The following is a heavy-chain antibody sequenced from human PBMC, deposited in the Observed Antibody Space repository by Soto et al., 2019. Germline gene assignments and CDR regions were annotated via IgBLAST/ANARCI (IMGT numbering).Heavy chain of an antibody. CDR2: IKQDGSEK. Sequence: PVGSLRLSCAASGFTFSSYWMSWVRQAPGKGLEWVANIKQDGSEKYYVDSVKGRFTISRDNAKNSLYLQMNSLRAEDTAVYYCARVRSSGYHAFDIWGQGTMVTVSS. V-gene: IGHV3-7*03. D-gene: IGHD6-19*01. CDR3: ARVRSSGYHAFDI. J-gene: IGHJ3*02. CDR1: GFTFSSYW.